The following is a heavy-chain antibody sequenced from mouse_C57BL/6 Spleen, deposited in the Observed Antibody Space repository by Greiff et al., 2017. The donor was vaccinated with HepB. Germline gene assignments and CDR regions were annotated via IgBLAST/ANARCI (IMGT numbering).Heavy chain of an antibody. D-gene: IGHD1-1*01. J-gene: IGHJ1*03. CDR3: ARDTDGSSYWYFDV. CDR1: GFTFSDYY. CDR2: INYDGSST. Sequence: EVMLVESEGGLVQPGSSMKLSCTASGFTFSDYYMAWVRQVPEKGLEWVANINYDGSSTYYLDSLKSRFIISRDNAKNILYLQMSSLKSEDTATYYCARDTDGSSYWYFDVWGTGTTVTVSS. V-gene: IGHV5-16*01.